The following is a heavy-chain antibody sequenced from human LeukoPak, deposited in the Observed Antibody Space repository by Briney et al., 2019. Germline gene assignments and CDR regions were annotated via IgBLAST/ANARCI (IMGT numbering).Heavy chain of an antibody. V-gene: IGHV5-51*01. CDR3: ARLHYYGSGSYRNYYYMDV. Sequence: GESLKISCKGSGYSFTSYWIGWVRQMPGKGLEWMGIIYPGDSDTRYSPSFQGQVTISADKSISTAYLQWSSLKASDTAMYYCARLHYYGSGSYRNYYYMDVWGKGTTVTISS. CDR1: GYSFTSYW. J-gene: IGHJ6*03. CDR2: IYPGDSDT. D-gene: IGHD3-10*01.